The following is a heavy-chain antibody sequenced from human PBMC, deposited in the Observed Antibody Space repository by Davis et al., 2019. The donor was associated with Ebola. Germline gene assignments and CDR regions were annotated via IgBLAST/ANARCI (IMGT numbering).Heavy chain of an antibody. CDR1: GYTFTNYG. J-gene: IGHJ4*02. D-gene: IGHD1-1*01. CDR3: ARDVNWNLDY. Sequence: ASVKVSCKASGYTFTNYGISWMRQAPGQGLEWMGWISNNSGKKKYAQKFQDRVTITTDKSTTTVYMELRSLRSDDTAVYYCARDVNWNLDYWGQGTLVTVSS. CDR2: ISNNSGKK. V-gene: IGHV1-18*01.